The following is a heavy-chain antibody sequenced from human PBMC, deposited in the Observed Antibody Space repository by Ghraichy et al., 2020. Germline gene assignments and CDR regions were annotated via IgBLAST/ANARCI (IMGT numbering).Heavy chain of an antibody. D-gene: IGHD4-17*01. CDR2: IRSKAYGGTT. CDR3: TRHPSNDYGDYGASDY. CDR1: GFTFGDYA. V-gene: IGHV3-49*03. J-gene: IGHJ4*02. Sequence: GESLNISCTASGFTFGDYAMSWFRQAPGKGLEWVGFIRSKAYGGTTEYAASVKGRFTISRDDSKSIAYLQMNSLKTEDTAVYYCTRHPSNDYGDYGASDYWGQGTLVTVSS.